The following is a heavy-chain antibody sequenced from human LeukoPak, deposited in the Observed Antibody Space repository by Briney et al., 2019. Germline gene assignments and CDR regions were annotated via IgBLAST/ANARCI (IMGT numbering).Heavy chain of an antibody. D-gene: IGHD5-18*01. Sequence: KSGGSLRLSCAASGFTFDDYVMNWVRQAPGKGLEWVSSISSSSSYIYYADSVKGRFTISRDNAKNSLYLQMNSLRAEDTAVYYCARPKGDTAMVYYYYYMDVWGKGTTVTVSS. CDR3: ARPKGDTAMVYYYYYMDV. CDR2: ISSSSSYI. CDR1: GFTFDDYV. V-gene: IGHV3-21*01. J-gene: IGHJ6*03.